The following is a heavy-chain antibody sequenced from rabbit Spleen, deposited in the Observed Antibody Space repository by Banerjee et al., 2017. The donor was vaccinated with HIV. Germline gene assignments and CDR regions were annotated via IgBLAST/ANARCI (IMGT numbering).Heavy chain of an antibody. CDR2: IDTNDGDT. V-gene: IGHV1S40*01. D-gene: IGHD1-1*01. J-gene: IGHJ4*01. CDR1: GVSFSISSY. CDR3: ARDLLGVIGWNFYL. Sequence: QSLEESGGDLVKPGASLTLTCTASGVSFSISSYMCWVRQAPGKGLEWIACIDTNDGDTDYANWPKGRFTISKTSSTTVTLRMTSLTAADRATYFCARDLLGVIGWNFYLWGPGTLVTVS.